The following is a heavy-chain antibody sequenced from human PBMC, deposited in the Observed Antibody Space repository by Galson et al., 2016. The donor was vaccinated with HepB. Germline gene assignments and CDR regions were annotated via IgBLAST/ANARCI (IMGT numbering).Heavy chain of an antibody. J-gene: IGHJ2*01. D-gene: IGHD6-19*01. CDR3: AREDYSSGWPLNWYFDL. CDR2: TYYRSKWYN. Sequence: CAISGDSVSSNSAAWNWIRQSPSRGLEWLGRTYYRSKWYNDYAVSVKSRITINPDTSKNQFSLQLNSVTPEDTAVYYCAREDYSSGWPLNWYFDLWGRGTLLSVSS. V-gene: IGHV6-1*01. CDR1: GDSVSSNSAA.